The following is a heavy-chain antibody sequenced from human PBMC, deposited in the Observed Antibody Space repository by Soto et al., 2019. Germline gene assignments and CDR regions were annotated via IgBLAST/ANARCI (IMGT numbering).Heavy chain of an antibody. CDR1: GFTFSSFG. D-gene: IGHD3-10*01. Sequence: SLRLSCAASGFTFSSFGMHWVRQAPGKGLEWVAVISNDGSNKYYADSVKGRFTISRDNSKNTLYLQMNSLRAEDTAVYYCAKVSITMARYYYGMDVWGQGTTVTVSS. CDR2: ISNDGSNK. V-gene: IGHV3-30*18. J-gene: IGHJ6*02. CDR3: AKVSITMARYYYGMDV.